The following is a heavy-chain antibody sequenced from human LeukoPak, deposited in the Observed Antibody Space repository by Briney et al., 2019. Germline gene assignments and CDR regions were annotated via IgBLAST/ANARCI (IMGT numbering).Heavy chain of an antibody. CDR2: ISSSDSTT. CDR3: ARVLYDSRGYYLNYFDY. J-gene: IGHJ4*02. Sequence: GGSLRLSCAASGFTFSSYEMNWVRQAPGKGLEWVSYISSSDSTTYYADSVKGRFTISRDNAMNSLYLQMNSLRVEDTAVYYCARVLYDSRGYYLNYFDYWGQGTLVTVSS. D-gene: IGHD3-22*01. V-gene: IGHV3-48*03. CDR1: GFTFSSYE.